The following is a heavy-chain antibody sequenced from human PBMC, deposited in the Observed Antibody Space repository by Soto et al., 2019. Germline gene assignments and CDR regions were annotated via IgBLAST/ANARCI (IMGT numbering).Heavy chain of an antibody. D-gene: IGHD3-10*01. J-gene: IGHJ5*02. CDR1: GFTISSNY. CDR3: AREGSGTFYT. Sequence: EVHLVESGGALVQPGGSLRLSCAASGFTISSNYMSWVRQASGKGLEWVSVIYTDGSTDYADSVNGRFTISRDNSKNTLYLQMNNLRVEDTAVYYCAREGSGTFYTWGQGTLVTVSS. V-gene: IGHV3-66*01. CDR2: IYTDGST.